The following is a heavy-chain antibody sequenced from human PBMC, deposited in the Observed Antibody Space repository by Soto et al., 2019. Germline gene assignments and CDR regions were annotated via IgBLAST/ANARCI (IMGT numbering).Heavy chain of an antibody. V-gene: IGHV3-23*05. Sequence: GSLRLSCAASGFTFSTYAMSWVRQAPGKGLEWVSTIDNSGGITYYADSVKGRFTISRDNSKNTLYLQMNSLRAEDTAVYYCAKGGYNNGFLIDCWGQGTLVTVSS. J-gene: IGHJ4*02. CDR2: IDNSGGIT. CDR1: GFTFSTYA. D-gene: IGHD5-18*01. CDR3: AKGGYNNGFLIDC.